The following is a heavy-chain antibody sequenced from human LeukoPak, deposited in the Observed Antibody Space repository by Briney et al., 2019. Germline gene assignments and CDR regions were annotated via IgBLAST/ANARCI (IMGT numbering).Heavy chain of an antibody. CDR3: ARQTGSGLFILP. CDR1: GGSISSNSYY. D-gene: IGHD3/OR15-3a*01. J-gene: IGHJ4*02. Sequence: PSETLSLTCAVSGGSISSNSYYWGWIRQPPGKGLEWIGSIYYSGNTYYNASLKSQVSISIDTPKNQFSLRLTSVTAADTAVYYCARQTGSGLFILPGGQGTLVTVSS. CDR2: IYYSGNT. V-gene: IGHV4-39*01.